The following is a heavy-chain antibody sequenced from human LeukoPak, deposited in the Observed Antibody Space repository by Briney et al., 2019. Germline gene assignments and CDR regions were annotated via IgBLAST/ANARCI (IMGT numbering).Heavy chain of an antibody. D-gene: IGHD6-13*01. CDR2: ISSSSSYI. Sequence: PGGSLRLSCAASGFTFSSYSMNWVRQAPGKGLEWVSSISSSSSYIYYADSVKGRFTISRDNAKNSLYLQMNSLRAEDTAVYYCAKGPSSSWYSGMDVWGQGTTVTVSS. J-gene: IGHJ6*02. V-gene: IGHV3-21*01. CDR3: AKGPSSSWYSGMDV. CDR1: GFTFSSYS.